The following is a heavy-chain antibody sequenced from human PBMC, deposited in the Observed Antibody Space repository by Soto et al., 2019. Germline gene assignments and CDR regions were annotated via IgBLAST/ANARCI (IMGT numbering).Heavy chain of an antibody. Sequence: QVQLVQSGAEVKKPGASVTVSCKASGYTFSTYLIAWVRQAPGQGLEWMGWISISTGDTDYAQNLQGRVTLTTDKSSSTAYMELRSLRPDDTALYDCARDGPGRPYGMDVWGQGTPVIVSS. CDR3: ARDGPGRPYGMDV. D-gene: IGHD6-6*01. CDR1: GYTFSTYL. CDR2: ISISTGDT. J-gene: IGHJ6*02. V-gene: IGHV1-18*01.